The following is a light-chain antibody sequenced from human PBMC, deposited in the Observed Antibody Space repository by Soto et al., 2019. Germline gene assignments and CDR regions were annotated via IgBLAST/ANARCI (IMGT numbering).Light chain of an antibody. CDR3: QQANSFPLT. Sequence: DIQMTQSPSSVSAAVGDGVTITCRASQGINKWLAWYQQKPGKAPQLLISAASTLRSGVPSRFSGSGSGTDFILTISNLQPEDFATYFCQQANSFPLTVGGGTKVDIK. CDR2: AAS. J-gene: IGKJ4*01. V-gene: IGKV1-12*01. CDR1: QGINKW.